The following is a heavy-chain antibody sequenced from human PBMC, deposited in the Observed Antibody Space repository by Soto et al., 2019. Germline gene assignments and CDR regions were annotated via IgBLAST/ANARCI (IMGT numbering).Heavy chain of an antibody. CDR2: VYYSGST. CDR1: GGSVSSGSYY. CDR3: AREIPTGYADP. J-gene: IGHJ5*02. Sequence: PSETLSLTGTVSGGSVSSGSYYWTWIRQPPGKGLEWMGYVYYSGSTDYNPSLKSRVSISVDTSKSQISLNLASVNAADTAVYYCAREIPTGYADPWGQGTLVKVSS. V-gene: IGHV4-61*01. D-gene: IGHD5-12*01.